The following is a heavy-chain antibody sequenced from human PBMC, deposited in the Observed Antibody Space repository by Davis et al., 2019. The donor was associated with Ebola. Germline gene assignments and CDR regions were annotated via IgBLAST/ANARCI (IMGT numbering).Heavy chain of an antibody. V-gene: IGHV3-30-3*02. J-gene: IGHJ4*02. Sequence: GGSLRLSCAASGFTFSSYAMHWVRQAPGKGLEWVAVISYDGSNKYYADSVKGRFTISRDNSKNTLYLQMNSLRAEDTAVYYCAKLSARWELNYWGQGTLVTVSS. CDR2: ISYDGSNK. D-gene: IGHD1-26*01. CDR1: GFTFSSYA. CDR3: AKLSARWELNY.